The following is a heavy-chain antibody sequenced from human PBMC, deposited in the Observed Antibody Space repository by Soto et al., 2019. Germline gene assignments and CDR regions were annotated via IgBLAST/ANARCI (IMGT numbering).Heavy chain of an antibody. J-gene: IGHJ5*02. Sequence: SETLSLTCAVYGGSFSGYYWSWIRQPPGKGLEWIGEINHSGSTNYNPSLKSRVTISVDTSKNQFSLKLSSVTAADTAVYYCARGPTRSEINWFDPWGQGTLVTVSS. V-gene: IGHV4-34*01. CDR3: ARGPTRSEINWFDP. CDR1: GGSFSGYY. CDR2: INHSGST.